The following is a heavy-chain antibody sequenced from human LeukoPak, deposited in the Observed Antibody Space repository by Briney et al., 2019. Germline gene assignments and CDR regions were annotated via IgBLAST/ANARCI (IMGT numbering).Heavy chain of an antibody. CDR3: ARFKATATAPFDY. V-gene: IGHV5-51*01. CDR2: IYPGDSNT. Sequence: GESLKISCKGSGYSFTNYWIGWVRQMPGKGLEWMGIIYPGDSNTRYSPSFQGQVTISADKSISTAYLQWSSLKASDSAMYYCARFKATATAPFDYWGQGTLVTVSS. CDR1: GYSFTNYW. D-gene: IGHD4-17*01. J-gene: IGHJ4*02.